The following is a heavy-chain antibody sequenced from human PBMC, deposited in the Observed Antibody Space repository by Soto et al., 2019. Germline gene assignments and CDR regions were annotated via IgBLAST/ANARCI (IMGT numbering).Heavy chain of an antibody. CDR3: AREQASGWYYFDY. CDR2: IYHSGST. CDR1: GGSISGSNW. D-gene: IGHD6-19*01. J-gene: IGHJ4*02. V-gene: IGHV4-4*02. Sequence: PSETLSLTCAVSGGSISGSNWWSWVRQPPGKGLEWIGEIYHSGSTNYNPSLKSRVTISVDKSKNQFSLKLSSVTAADTAVYYCAREQASGWYYFDYWGQGTLVTVSS.